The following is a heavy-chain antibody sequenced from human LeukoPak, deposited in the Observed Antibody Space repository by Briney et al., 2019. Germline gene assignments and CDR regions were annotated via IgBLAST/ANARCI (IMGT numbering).Heavy chain of an antibody. D-gene: IGHD1-7*01. J-gene: IGHJ5*02. V-gene: IGHV3-30*18. CDR3: AKGLELHLRHWFDP. CDR1: GFTFSSYG. CDR2: ISYDGSNK. Sequence: PGGSLRLSCAAPGFTFSSYGMHWVRQAPGKGLEWVAVISYDGSNKYYADSVKGRFTISRDNSKNTLYLQMNSLRAEDTAVYYCAKGLELHLRHWFDPWGQGTLVTVSS.